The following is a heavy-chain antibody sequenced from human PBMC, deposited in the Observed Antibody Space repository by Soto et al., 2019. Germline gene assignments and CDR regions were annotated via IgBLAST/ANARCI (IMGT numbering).Heavy chain of an antibody. J-gene: IGHJ2*01. CDR2: IYYSGST. V-gene: IGHV4-31*03. CDR1: GGSISSGGYY. D-gene: IGHD3-16*01. CDR3: ARVRVWGSRLRYFDL. Sequence: SETLSLTCTVSGGSISSGGYYWSWIRQHPGKGLEWIGYIYYSGSTYYNPSLKSRVTISVDTSKNQFSLKLSSVTAADTAVYYCARVRVWGSRLRYFDLWGRGTLVTVSS.